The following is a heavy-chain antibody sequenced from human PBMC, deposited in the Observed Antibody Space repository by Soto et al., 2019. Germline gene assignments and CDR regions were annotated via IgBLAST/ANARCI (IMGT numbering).Heavy chain of an antibody. CDR1: GGTFSSHV. CDR3: ARDVEFRDGNISHLDY. Sequence: QVQLVQSGAEVKKPGSSVKVSCKASGGTFSSHVFNWVRQAPGQGLEWMGGIMPIIGTANYAQKFQGRVTITADETTSTAYMKRSSLRSEDTAVYYCARDVEFRDGNISHLDYWGQGTLVTVSS. CDR2: IMPIIGTA. J-gene: IGHJ4*02. D-gene: IGHD3-10*01. V-gene: IGHV1-69*01.